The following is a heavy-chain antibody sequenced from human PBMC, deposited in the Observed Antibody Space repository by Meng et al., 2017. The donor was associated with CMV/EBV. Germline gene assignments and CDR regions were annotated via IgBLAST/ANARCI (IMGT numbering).Heavy chain of an antibody. Sequence: GGSLRLSCAASGFTFSSYSMNWVRQAPGKGLEWVAFIRYDGSNKYYADSVKGRFTISRDNSKNTLYLQMNSLRAEDTAVYYCARDKVVVVPAPLFGMDVWGQGTTVTVSS. CDR2: IRYDGSNK. CDR3: ARDKVVVVPAPLFGMDV. D-gene: IGHD2-2*01. CDR1: GFTFSSYS. V-gene: IGHV3-30*02. J-gene: IGHJ6*02.